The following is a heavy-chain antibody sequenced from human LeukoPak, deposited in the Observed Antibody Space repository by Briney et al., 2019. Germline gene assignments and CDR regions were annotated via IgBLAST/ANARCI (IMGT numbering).Heavy chain of an antibody. J-gene: IGHJ4*02. D-gene: IGHD2-15*01. Sequence: GASVKVSCKASGYTFTGCYIHWVRQAPGQGLEWMGWINPNNGGTNYAQKFQGRVTMTKDTSISTAYMELSRLRSDDTAVYYCARICSGGSCYPFDYWGQGTLVTVSS. CDR1: GYTFTGCY. V-gene: IGHV1-2*02. CDR2: INPNNGGT. CDR3: ARICSGGSCYPFDY.